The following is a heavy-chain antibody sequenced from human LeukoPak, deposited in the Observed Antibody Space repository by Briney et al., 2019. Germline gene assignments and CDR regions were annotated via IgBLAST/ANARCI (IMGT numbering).Heavy chain of an antibody. V-gene: IGHV3-33*01. D-gene: IGHD3-16*01. Sequence: GGSLRLSCVASGFTFNNYGMHWVRQAPGKGLEWLAAIWYDGTKNLYAESVQGRITISRDNSKNTLYLQMDTLRAEDTAVYYCARGLGSRIYASFFDIWGQGTTVT. CDR3: ARGLGSRIYASFFDI. CDR1: GFTFNNYG. CDR2: IWYDGTKN. J-gene: IGHJ3*02.